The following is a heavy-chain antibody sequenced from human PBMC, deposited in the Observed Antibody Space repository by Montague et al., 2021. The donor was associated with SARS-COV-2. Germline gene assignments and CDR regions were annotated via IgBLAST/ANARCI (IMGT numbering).Heavy chain of an antibody. CDR3: VHSYADYLFDY. J-gene: IGHJ4*02. D-gene: IGHD4-17*01. CDR1: GFSLRTSGVG. V-gene: IGHV2-5*02. Sequence: PALVKPTQTLTLTCSFSGFSLRTSGVGVGWIRQPPGKALEWLAGIYWDDDKRYSPSLKSRLTITKDTSKNQVVLTMTNMDPVDTATYYCVHSYADYLFDYWGQGTLVSVSS. CDR2: IYWDDDK.